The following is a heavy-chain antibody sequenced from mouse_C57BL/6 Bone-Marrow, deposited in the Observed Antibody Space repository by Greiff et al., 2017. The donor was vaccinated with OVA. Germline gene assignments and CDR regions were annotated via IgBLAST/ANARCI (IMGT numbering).Heavy chain of an antibody. D-gene: IGHD1-1*01. CDR3: ARGPSLLRRGDWFAY. J-gene: IGHJ3*01. CDR1: GYPFTSYW. V-gene: IGHV1-72*01. Sequence: QVQLKQPGAELVKPGASVKLSCKASGYPFTSYWMPWVKQRPGRGLEWIGRIDPNSGGTKYNEKFKSKATLTVDKPSSTAYMQLSSLTSEDSAVYYCARGPSLLRRGDWFAYWGQGTLVTVSA. CDR2: IDPNSGGT.